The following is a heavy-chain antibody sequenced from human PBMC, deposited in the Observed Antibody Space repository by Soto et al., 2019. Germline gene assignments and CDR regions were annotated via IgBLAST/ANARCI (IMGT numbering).Heavy chain of an antibody. CDR2: MSYDGTNT. CDR3: ARDPSPYTSGWYGIDF. D-gene: IGHD6-19*01. CDR1: GFMFSAYA. J-gene: IGHJ4*01. Sequence: PGGSLRLSCTASGFMFSAYAMLWVRQAPGKGLEWVAAMSYDGTNTYYADSAKGRFTISRDNSKNTLFLQMSSLTADDSAVYYCARDPSPYTSGWYGIDFWGLGTLVTVSS. V-gene: IGHV3-30-3*01.